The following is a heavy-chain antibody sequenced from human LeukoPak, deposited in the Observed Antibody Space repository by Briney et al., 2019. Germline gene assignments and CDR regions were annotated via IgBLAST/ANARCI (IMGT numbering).Heavy chain of an antibody. CDR1: GFTFSSYA. Sequence: PGGSLRLSCAASGFTFSSYAMSWVRQAPGKGLEWVSATSGSGGSTYYADSVKGRFTISRDNSKNTLYLQMNSLRAEDTAVYYCAKAPRVDTAMVYYFDYWGQGTLVTVSS. D-gene: IGHD5-18*01. J-gene: IGHJ4*02. V-gene: IGHV3-23*01. CDR2: TSGSGGST. CDR3: AKAPRVDTAMVYYFDY.